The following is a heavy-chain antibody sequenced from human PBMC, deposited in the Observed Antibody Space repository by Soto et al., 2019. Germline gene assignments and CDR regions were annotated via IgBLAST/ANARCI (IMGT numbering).Heavy chain of an antibody. V-gene: IGHV1-18*01. J-gene: IGHJ3*02. CDR1: GYTFTSYG. CDR2: ISAYNGNT. D-gene: IGHD2-2*01. CDR3: ARHLPPFIVVVPAAIDAYDI. Sequence: ASVKVSCKASGYTFTSYGISWVRQAPGQGLEWMGWISAYNGNTNYAQKLQGRVTMTTDTSTSTAYLELRSLSSDEPAVYYCARHLPPFIVVVPAAIDAYDIWGQATMVT.